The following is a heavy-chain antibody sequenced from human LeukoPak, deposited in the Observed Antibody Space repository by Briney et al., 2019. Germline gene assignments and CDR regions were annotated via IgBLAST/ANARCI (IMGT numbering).Heavy chain of an antibody. J-gene: IGHJ4*02. D-gene: IGHD3-9*01. CDR1: GYTFTSYD. CDR2: RNPNSGNT. CDR3: ARSPTPTYYDILTGYVY. V-gene: IGHV1-8*01. Sequence: ASVKVSCKASGYTFTSYDINWVRQATGQGLEWMGWRNPNSGNTGYAQKFQGRVTMTRNTSISTAYMELSSLRSEDTAVYYCARSPTPTYYDILTGYVYWGQGTLVTVSS.